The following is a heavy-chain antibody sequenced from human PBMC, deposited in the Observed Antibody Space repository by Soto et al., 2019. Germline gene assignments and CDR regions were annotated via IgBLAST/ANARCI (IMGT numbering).Heavy chain of an antibody. J-gene: IGHJ6*02. V-gene: IGHV3-33*08. CDR1: GLTFSGYC. CDR2: IRYDGSNK. D-gene: IGHD3-10*01. CDR3: ARDRTFYGSGSKGMDF. Sequence: KRSWVGSGLTFSGYCRHWVREAPGKGLEWLAIIRYDGSNKYYGDSVKGRFTISRDNSNNTLYLEMNNLRAEDTAVYYCARDRTFYGSGSKGMDFWGQGTTVTVPS.